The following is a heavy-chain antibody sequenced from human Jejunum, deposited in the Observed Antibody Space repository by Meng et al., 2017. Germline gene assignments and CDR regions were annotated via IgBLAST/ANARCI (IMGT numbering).Heavy chain of an antibody. J-gene: IGHJ4*02. CDR2: INQDGSVK. D-gene: IGHD3-16*01. Sequence: GESLKISCVASGFSLSPYWMTWVRQAPGKGPECVANINQDGSVKFYLDSVKGRFTVSRDKAKNSLYLQMNSLRVEDTATYYCARPRLTGEIYNCWGQGTLVTVSS. CDR3: ARPRLTGEIYNC. V-gene: IGHV3-7*01. CDR1: GFSLSPYW.